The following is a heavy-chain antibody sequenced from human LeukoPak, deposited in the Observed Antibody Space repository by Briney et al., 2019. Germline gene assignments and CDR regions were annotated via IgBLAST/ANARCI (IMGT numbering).Heavy chain of an antibody. Sequence: HPGGSLRLSCAASGFTFDDYAMHWVRLPPGGGLEWVSGISWNSGSIGYADSVKGRFTISRDNAKNSLYLQMNSLRPEDTALYYCARAVSADGFTSAWDYWGQGTLVTVSS. CDR3: ARAVSADGFTSAWDY. CDR2: ISWNSGSI. CDR1: GFTFDDYA. D-gene: IGHD6-19*01. V-gene: IGHV3-9*01. J-gene: IGHJ4*02.